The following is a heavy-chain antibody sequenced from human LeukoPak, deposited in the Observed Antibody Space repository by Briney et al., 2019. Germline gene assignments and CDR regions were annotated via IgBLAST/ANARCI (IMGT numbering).Heavy chain of an antibody. CDR3: ARENGYSGYDWVFDY. CDR1: GGTFSSYT. V-gene: IGHV1-69*04. CDR2: ITPILGIA. Sequence: SVTVSCTASGGTFSSYTISWVRQAPGQGLEWMGRITPILGIANYAQKFQGRVTITADKSTSTAYMELSSLRSEDTAVYYCARENGYSGYDWVFDYWGQGTLVTVSS. J-gene: IGHJ4*02. D-gene: IGHD5-12*01.